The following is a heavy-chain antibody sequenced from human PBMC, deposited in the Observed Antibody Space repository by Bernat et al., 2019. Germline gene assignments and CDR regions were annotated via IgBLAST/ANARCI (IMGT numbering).Heavy chain of an antibody. CDR3: TRGIGYSSDWYGWLDP. CDR2: MYGVGRA. J-gene: IGHJ5*02. Sequence: EMQLVESGGGLVQPGGSLRLSCAASGFTVSTNYMNWVRQAPGKGLEWVSVMYGVGRAFYADSGKGRFTISRDNSRNTLFLQMDSLRVEDTAVYYCTRGIGYSSDWYGWLDPWGQGTLVTVSS. V-gene: IGHV3-53*01. CDR1: GFTVSTNY. D-gene: IGHD6-13*01.